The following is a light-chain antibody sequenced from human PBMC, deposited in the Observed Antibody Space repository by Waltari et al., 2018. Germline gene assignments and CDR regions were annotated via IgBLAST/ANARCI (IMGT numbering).Light chain of an antibody. CDR2: AAS. CDR1: KTISSY. J-gene: IGKJ4*01. V-gene: IGKV1-39*01. CDR3: QQSYSTPNT. Sequence: QLTNSPSSLSASLGAGVTITCRASKTISSYLNWYQQKPGKAPKLLIYAASSLQSGVPSRFSGSGSGTDFTLTISSLQPEDFATYYCQQSYSTPNTFGGGTKVEIK.